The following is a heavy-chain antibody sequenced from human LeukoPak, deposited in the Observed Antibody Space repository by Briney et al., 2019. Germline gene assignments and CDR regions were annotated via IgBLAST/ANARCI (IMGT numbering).Heavy chain of an antibody. CDR1: GFTFSSYS. CDR2: ISSSSSYI. D-gene: IGHD3-10*01. J-gene: IGHJ4*02. Sequence: GGSLRLSFAASGFTFSSYSMNWVRQAPGKGLEWVSSISSSSSYIYYADSVKGRFTISRDNAKNSLYLQMNSLRAEDTAVYYCARAGSGTKGLDYWGQGTLVTVSS. V-gene: IGHV3-21*01. CDR3: ARAGSGTKGLDY.